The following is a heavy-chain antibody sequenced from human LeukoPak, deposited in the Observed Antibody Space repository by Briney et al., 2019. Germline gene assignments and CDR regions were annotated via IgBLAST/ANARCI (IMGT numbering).Heavy chain of an antibody. D-gene: IGHD2-2*01. Sequence: SETLSLTCAVYGGSFSGYYWSWIRQPPGKGLEWIGEINHNGSTNYNPSLKSRVTISVDTSKNQFSLKLSSVTAADTAVYYCARCSTSSYYYYGMDVWGKGTTVTVSS. V-gene: IGHV4-34*01. CDR3: ARCSTSSYYYYGMDV. CDR1: GGSFSGYY. J-gene: IGHJ6*04. CDR2: INHNGST.